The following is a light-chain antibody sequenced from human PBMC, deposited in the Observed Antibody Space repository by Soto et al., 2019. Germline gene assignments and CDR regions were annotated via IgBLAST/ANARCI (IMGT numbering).Light chain of an antibody. CDR3: GTWDVSRVSYV. Sequence: QSVLTQPPSVSAAPGQRVTISCSGTSTNIGDNYVSWYQHLPGTAPKLVVYDNDRRPSELPGRFSGSKSGTSATLVITGPQTGDEADYYYGTWDVSRVSYVFGTGTKLTVL. CDR1: STNIGDNY. V-gene: IGLV1-51*01. J-gene: IGLJ1*01. CDR2: DND.